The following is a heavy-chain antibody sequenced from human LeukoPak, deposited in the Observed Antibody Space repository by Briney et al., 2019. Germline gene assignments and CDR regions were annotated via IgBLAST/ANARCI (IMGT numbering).Heavy chain of an antibody. J-gene: IGHJ4*02. CDR2: ISSSGNSI. Sequence: GGSLRLSCAASGFTFSSYEMNWVRQAPGKGLEWVSYISSSGNSIYYADSVKGRFTISRDNAKNSLYLQMNSLRAEDTAVYYCARYSLQQLPPSYFDYWGQGTLVTVPS. D-gene: IGHD6-13*01. V-gene: IGHV3-48*03. CDR1: GFTFSSYE. CDR3: ARYSLQQLPPSYFDY.